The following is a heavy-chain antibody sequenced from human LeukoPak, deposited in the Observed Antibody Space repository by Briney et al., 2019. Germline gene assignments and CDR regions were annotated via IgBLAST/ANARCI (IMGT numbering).Heavy chain of an antibody. Sequence: ASVTVSCKASGYTFTSYYMHWVRQAPGQGLEWMGIINPSGGSTTYAPKFQGRVTMTRDTSTSTVYMELSSLRSEDTAVYYCARDREGTTVTHFGYWGQGTLVTVSS. D-gene: IGHD4-17*01. V-gene: IGHV1-46*01. CDR3: ARDREGTTVTHFGY. CDR2: INPSGGST. J-gene: IGHJ4*02. CDR1: GYTFTSYY.